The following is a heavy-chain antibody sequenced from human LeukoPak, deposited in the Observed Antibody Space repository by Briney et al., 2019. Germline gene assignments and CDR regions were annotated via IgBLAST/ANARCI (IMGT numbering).Heavy chain of an antibody. V-gene: IGHV3-30*18. Sequence: GRSLRLSCAASGFTFSSYGMHWVRQAPGKGLEWVAVISYDGSNKYYADSLKGRFTISRDNSKNTLYLQMNSLRAEDTAVYYCAKDSARAGYFDCLFYYWGKGTLVTVSS. CDR2: ISYDGSNK. CDR1: GFTFSSYG. J-gene: IGHJ4*02. CDR3: AKDSARAGYFDCLFYY. D-gene: IGHD3-9*01.